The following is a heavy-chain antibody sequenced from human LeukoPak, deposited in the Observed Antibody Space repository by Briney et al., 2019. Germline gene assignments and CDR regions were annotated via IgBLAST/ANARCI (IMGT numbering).Heavy chain of an antibody. CDR2: IHSSGST. V-gene: IGHV4-4*07. J-gene: IGHJ5*02. Sequence: SETLSLTCTVSGGSISSYYWSWIRQPAGKGPEWIGRIHSSGSTNYNPSLKSRVTMSLDASKNQFSLRLTSVTAADSAVYFCARNLGSNWFDPWGQGTLVTVSS. D-gene: IGHD1-26*01. CDR3: ARNLGSNWFDP. CDR1: GGSISSYY.